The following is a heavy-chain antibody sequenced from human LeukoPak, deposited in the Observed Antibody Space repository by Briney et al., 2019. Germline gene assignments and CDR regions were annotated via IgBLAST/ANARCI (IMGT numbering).Heavy chain of an antibody. V-gene: IGHV3-33*01. CDR1: GFTFSSYD. J-gene: IGHJ4*02. CDR2: IGSDGNKK. D-gene: IGHD3-22*01. Sequence: GGSLRLSCAASGFTFSSYDMHWVRQAPGKGLEWVALIGSDGNKKYYADSVKGRFSISRDNSNNTLYLQMNGLRAEDTAVYYCARVFYYDSSGYWNYWGQGTLVTVSS. CDR3: ARVFYYDSSGYWNY.